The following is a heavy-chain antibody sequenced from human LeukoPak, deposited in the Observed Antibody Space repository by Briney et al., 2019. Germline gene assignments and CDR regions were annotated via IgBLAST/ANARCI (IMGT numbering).Heavy chain of an antibody. CDR3: VASYGGYVLDY. Sequence: PSETLSLTCSVSGGSIGSYHWNWNRQPSGKGLEWIGIVFNNGGTKHNPSLKSRVAISVDTSKNQFALKLSSVTAADTAVYYCVASYGGYVLDYWGQGALVIVSS. CDR2: VFNNGGT. D-gene: IGHD5-12*01. CDR1: GGSIGSYH. J-gene: IGHJ4*02. V-gene: IGHV4-59*01.